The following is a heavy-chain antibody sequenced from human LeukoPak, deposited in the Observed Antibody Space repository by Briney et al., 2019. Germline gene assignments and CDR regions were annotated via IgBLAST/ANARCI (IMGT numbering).Heavy chain of an antibody. CDR3: ARESGSYYWGWWFDP. CDR2: IYTSGST. V-gene: IGHV4-4*07. D-gene: IGHD1-26*01. CDR1: GGSISSYY. J-gene: IGHJ5*02. Sequence: SETLSLTCTVSGGSISSYYWSWIRQPAGKGLEWIGRIYTSGSTNYNPSLKSRVTMSVDTSKNQFSLKLSSVTAADTALYYCARESGSYYWGWWFDPWGQGTLVTVSS.